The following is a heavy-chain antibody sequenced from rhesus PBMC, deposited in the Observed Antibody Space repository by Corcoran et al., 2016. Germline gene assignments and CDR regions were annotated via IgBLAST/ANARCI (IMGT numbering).Heavy chain of an antibody. J-gene: IGHJ4*01. CDR2: IYGSDGST. CDR1: GGAISDSYY. CDR3: ARDGYSGSRFDY. Sequence: QVQLQESGPGLGKPSETLSLTCAVSGGAISDSYYWSWIRQPPGKGLEWIGYIYGSDGSTYYNPSLKSRVTISTDTSKNQFSLKLSSVTAADTAVYYCARDGYSGSRFDYWGQGVLVTVSS. V-gene: IGHV4S7*01. D-gene: IGHD1-44*02.